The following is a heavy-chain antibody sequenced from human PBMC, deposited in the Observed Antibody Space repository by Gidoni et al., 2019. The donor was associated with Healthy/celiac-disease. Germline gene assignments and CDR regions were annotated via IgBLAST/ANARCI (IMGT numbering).Heavy chain of an antibody. CDR1: GGSISSYY. CDR3: ARDGYCSSTSCYTGYYYYGMDV. V-gene: IGHV4-4*07. CDR2: IYTSGST. J-gene: IGHJ6*02. D-gene: IGHD2-2*02. Sequence: QVQLQESGPGLVKPSETLSLTCTVSGGSISSYYWSWIRQPAGKGLEWIGRIYTSGSTNYNPSLKSRVNMSVDTSKNQFSLKLSSVTAADTAVYYCARDGYCSSTSCYTGYYYYGMDVWGQGTTVTVSS.